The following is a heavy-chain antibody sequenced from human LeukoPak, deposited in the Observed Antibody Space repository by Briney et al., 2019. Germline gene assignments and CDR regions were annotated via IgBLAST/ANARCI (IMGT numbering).Heavy chain of an antibody. CDR1: GFTFSSYA. D-gene: IGHD1-1*01. CDR3: ARDYWNVSFFDY. V-gene: IGHV3-30*04. J-gene: IGHJ4*02. Sequence: GGSLRLSCEASGFTFSSYAMHWVRQAPGKGLEWVAVISYDGSNKYYADSVKGRFTISRDNSKNTLYLQMNSLRAEDTAVYYCARDYWNVSFFDYWGQGTLVTVSS. CDR2: ISYDGSNK.